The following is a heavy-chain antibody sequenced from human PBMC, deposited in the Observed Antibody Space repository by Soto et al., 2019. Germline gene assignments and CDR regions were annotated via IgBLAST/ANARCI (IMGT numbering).Heavy chain of an antibody. J-gene: IGHJ4*02. CDR1: GFTVSGMF. D-gene: IGHD6-19*01. CDR2: IYPAGPT. CDR3: ARDADSSGLHY. V-gene: IGHV3-53*01. Sequence: LRLSCAASGFTVSGMFMNWVRQAPGKGLEWVSVIYPAGPTYYADSVKGRFTISRDNSKNTLILQLNNLRAEDTAVYYCARDADSSGLHYWGQGILVTVSS.